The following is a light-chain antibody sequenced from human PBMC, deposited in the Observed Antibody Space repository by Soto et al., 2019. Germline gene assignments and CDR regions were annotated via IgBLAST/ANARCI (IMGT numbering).Light chain of an antibody. V-gene: IGKV2-28*01. CDR3: MQALHTPLT. J-gene: IGKJ4*01. Sequence: DLVMTQSPLSLPVTPGEPASISCRSSQSLLHSNGYKYLDWYLQKPGQSPQLLIYLGSNRASGVPDRFSGSGSGTDFTLKISRVEAEDVGVYYCMQALHTPLTFGGGTKVEIK. CDR1: QSLLHSNGYKY. CDR2: LGS.